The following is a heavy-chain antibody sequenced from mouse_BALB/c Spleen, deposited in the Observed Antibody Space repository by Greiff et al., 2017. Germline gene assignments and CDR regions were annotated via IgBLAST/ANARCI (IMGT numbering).Heavy chain of an antibody. Sequence: EVKLVESGGGLVQPGGSRKLSCAASGFTFSSFGMHWVRQAPEKGLEWVAYISSGSSTIYYADTVKGRFTISRDNPKNTLFLQMTSLRSEDTAMYYCAKQARGYDYAMDYWGQGTSVTVSS. D-gene: IGHD2-2*01. CDR2: ISSGSSTI. J-gene: IGHJ4*01. V-gene: IGHV5-17*02. CDR3: AKQARGYDYAMDY. CDR1: GFTFSSFG.